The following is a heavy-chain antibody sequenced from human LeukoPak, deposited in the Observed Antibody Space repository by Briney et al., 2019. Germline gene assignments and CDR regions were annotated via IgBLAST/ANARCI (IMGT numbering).Heavy chain of an antibody. J-gene: IGHJ4*02. D-gene: IGHD2-8*02. CDR3: AKRDRLGYCTGGTCYSFDY. CDR1: GFTFSSYA. V-gene: IGHV3-23*01. Sequence: GGSLRLSCAASGFTFSSYAMSWVRQAPGKGLEWVSGIFSSGGSTYYADSVKGRFTISRDNSKNTLYLQMNSLRAEDTAVYYCAKRDRLGYCTGGTCYSFDYWGQGTLVTVSS. CDR2: IFSSGGST.